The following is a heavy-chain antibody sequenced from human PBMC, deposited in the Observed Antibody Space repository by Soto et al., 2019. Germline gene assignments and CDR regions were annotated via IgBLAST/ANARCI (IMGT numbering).Heavy chain of an antibody. CDR2: IYSDGTT. V-gene: IGHV4-4*07. CDR1: GGSISGYY. CDR3: SRVGCSNSKCYTRGMDV. D-gene: IGHD2-2*01. J-gene: IGHJ6*02. Sequence: SETLSLTCTVSGGSISGYYWSRVRQPAGKGLEWVGRIYSDGTTNYSPSLKSRVTMSLDTSKDQFSLHLNSVTAADTAVYYCSRVGCSNSKCYTRGMDVWGQGTTVTVSS.